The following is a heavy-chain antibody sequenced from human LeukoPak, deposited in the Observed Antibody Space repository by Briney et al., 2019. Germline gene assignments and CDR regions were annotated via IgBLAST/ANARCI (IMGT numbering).Heavy chain of an antibody. V-gene: IGHV3-48*02. D-gene: IGHD5-18*01. CDR2: ITASSSTI. CDR3: ARGATAMAYFDC. J-gene: IGHJ4*02. CDR1: GLTFSSYD. Sequence: GGSLRLSCEASGLTFSSYDMNWVRQAPGKGLEWISYITASSSTIYYADSVKGRFTISRDNAKDSLYLQMNSLRDEDTAVYYCARGATAMAYFDCWGQGTLVTVSS.